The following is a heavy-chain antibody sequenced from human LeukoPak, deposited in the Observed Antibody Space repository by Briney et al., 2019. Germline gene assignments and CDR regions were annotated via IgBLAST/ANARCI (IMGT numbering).Heavy chain of an antibody. D-gene: IGHD3-10*01. V-gene: IGHV4-39*07. J-gene: IGHJ5*02. CDR2: IYYSGST. Sequence: PGGSLRLSCAGSGFTFSSYWKSWVRQAPGKGLEWIGSIYYSGSTYYNPSLKSRVTISVDTSKNQFSLKLSSVTAADTAVYYCARDRTVISVSWFDPWGQGTLVTVSS. CDR3: ARDRTVISVSWFDP. CDR1: GFTFSSYW.